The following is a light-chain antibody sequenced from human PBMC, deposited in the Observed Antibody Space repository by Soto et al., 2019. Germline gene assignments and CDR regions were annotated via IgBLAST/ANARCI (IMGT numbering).Light chain of an antibody. CDR2: GAS. CDR3: QQYNNWPLT. V-gene: IGKV3-15*01. Sequence: EIVMTQSPATLSVSPGERATLSCSASQIVSSNLAWYQQKPGQAPRLLIYGASTRATGIPARFSGSGSGTEFTLTISSLQSEDFAVYYCQQYNNWPLTFGGGTKVDIK. J-gene: IGKJ4*01. CDR1: QIVSSN.